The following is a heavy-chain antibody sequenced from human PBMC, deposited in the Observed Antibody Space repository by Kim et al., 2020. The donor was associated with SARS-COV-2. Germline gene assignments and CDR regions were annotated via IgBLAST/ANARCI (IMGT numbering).Heavy chain of an antibody. D-gene: IGHD3-10*01. J-gene: IGHJ5*02. CDR3: ARDRPGYGSGSYPQGRFDP. V-gene: IGHV4-34*01. CDR1: GGSFSGYY. CDR2: INHSGST. Sequence: SETLSLTCAVYGGSFSGYYWSWIRQPPGKGLEWIGEINHSGSTNYNPSLKSRVTISVDTSKNQFSLKLSSVTAADTAVYYCARDRPGYGSGSYPQGRFDPWGQGTLVTVSS.